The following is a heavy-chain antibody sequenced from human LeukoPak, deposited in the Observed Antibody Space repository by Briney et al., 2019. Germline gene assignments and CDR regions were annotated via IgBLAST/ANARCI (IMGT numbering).Heavy chain of an antibody. V-gene: IGHV1-2*02. J-gene: IGHJ4*02. D-gene: IGHD1-7*01. CDR3: ARPLTGTSWYYFDY. CDR2: INPNSADT. Sequence: GASVKVSCKASGYTFTDYYVHWVRQAPGQGLEWMGWINPNSADTSYAQKFRGGVIMTRDTSINTAYVVLSGLKSDDTAVYYCARPLTGTSWYYFDYWGQGTLVTVSS. CDR1: GYTFTDYY.